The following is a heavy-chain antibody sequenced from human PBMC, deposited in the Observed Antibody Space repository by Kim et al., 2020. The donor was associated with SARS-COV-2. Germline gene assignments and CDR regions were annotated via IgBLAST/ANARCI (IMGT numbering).Heavy chain of an antibody. CDR2: IIPNSGGT. J-gene: IGHJ4*02. D-gene: IGHD1-26*01. V-gene: IGHV1-2*02. Sequence: ASVKVSCKASGYTFTGYYMQWVRQAPGQGLEWMGWIIPNSGGTNYAQKFQGRITMTRDTSISTAYMELSSLRSDDTAVYYCAKDSGSFSFGHWGQGTLVTVSS. CDR3: AKDSGSFSFGH. CDR1: GYTFTGYY.